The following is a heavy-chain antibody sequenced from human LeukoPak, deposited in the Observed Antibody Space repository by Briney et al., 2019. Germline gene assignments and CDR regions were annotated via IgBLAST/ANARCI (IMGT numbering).Heavy chain of an antibody. CDR1: GFTFSSYD. CDR3: VADDSSSWFAS. J-gene: IGHJ5*01. V-gene: IGHV3-13*01. CDR2: IGTAGDT. D-gene: IGHD6-13*01. Sequence: GGSLRLSCAASGFTFSSYDMHWVRQATGKGLEWVSAIGTAGDTYYPGSVKGRFTISRENAKNSLYLQMNSLRAEDTAVYYCVADDSSSWFASWGQGTLVTVSS.